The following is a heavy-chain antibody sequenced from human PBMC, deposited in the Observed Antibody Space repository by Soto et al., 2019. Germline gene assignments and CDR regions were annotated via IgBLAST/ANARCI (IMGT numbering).Heavy chain of an antibody. CDR1: GGSISSGGYS. V-gene: IGHV4-30-2*01. CDR3: ARGPPFY. J-gene: IGHJ4*02. Sequence: QLQLQESGSGLVKPSQTLSLTCAVSGGSISSGGYSWSWIRQPPGKGLEWIGYIYHSGSTYYNPSXXXRXXISVDRSKHPFSLKLSSVPAADTAVHYCARGPPFYWGQGTLVTVSS. CDR2: IYHSGST.